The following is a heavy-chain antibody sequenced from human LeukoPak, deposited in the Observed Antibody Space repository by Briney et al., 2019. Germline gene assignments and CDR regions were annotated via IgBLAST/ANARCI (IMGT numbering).Heavy chain of an antibody. Sequence: ASVKVSCKASGYTFTSYGISWVRQAPGQGLEWMGWISAYNGNTNYAQKLQGRVTMTTDTSTSTAYMELRSLRSDDTAVYYCAKSDTAMHRGAFDIWGQGTMVTVSS. CDR3: AKSDTAMHRGAFDI. CDR2: ISAYNGNT. J-gene: IGHJ3*02. V-gene: IGHV1-18*01. D-gene: IGHD5-18*01. CDR1: GYTFTSYG.